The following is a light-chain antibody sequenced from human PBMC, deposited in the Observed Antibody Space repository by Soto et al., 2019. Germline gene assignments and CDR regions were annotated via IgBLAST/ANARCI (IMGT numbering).Light chain of an antibody. J-gene: IGKJ1*01. CDR2: GAS. V-gene: IGKV3-20*01. CDR1: QSISRY. Sequence: IVFTQSPGTLSLSPGERTTLSCRGSQSISRYLAWYQQKPGQGPRVLIYGASSRATGTPERFSCSGAGTEFTLTINRLEPEDFALYYCQQYGSSTPTFGQGTKVDIK. CDR3: QQYGSSTPT.